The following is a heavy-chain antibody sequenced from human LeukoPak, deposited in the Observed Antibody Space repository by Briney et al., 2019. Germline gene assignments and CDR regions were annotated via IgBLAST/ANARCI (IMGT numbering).Heavy chain of an antibody. Sequence: ASVKVSCKVSGYTLSELSIHWVRQAPGKGLEWMGGFDPEYGETIYAQKFQGRVTMTEDTSTDTAYMELSSLRSEDTAVYYCATIDGHYDSSGYWGQGTLVIVSS. V-gene: IGHV1-24*01. J-gene: IGHJ4*02. CDR3: ATIDGHYDSSGY. D-gene: IGHD3-22*01. CDR2: FDPEYGET. CDR1: GYTLSELS.